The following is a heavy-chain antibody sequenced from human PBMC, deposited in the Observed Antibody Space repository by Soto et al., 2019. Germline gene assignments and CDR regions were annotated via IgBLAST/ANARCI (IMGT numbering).Heavy chain of an antibody. CDR1: GFTFSSYS. Sequence: EVQLVESGGGLVQPGGSLRLSCAASGFTFSSYSMNWVRQAPGKGLEWVSYISSSSSTIYYADSVKGRFTISRDNAKNSLYLQMNSLRAEDTAVYYCARVQYSRSGGYYYYYMDVWGKGTTVTVSS. CDR3: ARVQYSRSGGYYYYYMDV. D-gene: IGHD6-6*01. CDR2: ISSSSSTI. V-gene: IGHV3-48*01. J-gene: IGHJ6*03.